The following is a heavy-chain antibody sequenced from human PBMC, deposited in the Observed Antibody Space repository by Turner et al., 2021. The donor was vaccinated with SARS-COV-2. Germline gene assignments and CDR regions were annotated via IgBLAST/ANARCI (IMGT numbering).Heavy chain of an antibody. V-gene: IGHV1-69*02. Sequence: VQLLQSGAELQKPGSSVEVSCTASGCTLSSYTISWVRQAPGQGREWMGRSIYIIGKTNYAQKSQGRVTINADKSTRTDYMDLNSLRSEDTAVYYCASRWFGELPFDYWGQGTLVTVSS. D-gene: IGHD3-10*01. CDR2: SIYIIGKT. J-gene: IGHJ4*02. CDR1: GCTLSSYT. CDR3: ASRWFGELPFDY.